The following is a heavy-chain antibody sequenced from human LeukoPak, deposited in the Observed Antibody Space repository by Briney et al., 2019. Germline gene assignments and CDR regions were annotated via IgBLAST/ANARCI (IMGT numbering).Heavy chain of an antibody. CDR1: GFTFSSYS. V-gene: IGHV3-7*01. CDR2: IKQDGSEK. CDR3: ARSTYDFWSGSYFDY. J-gene: IGHJ4*02. D-gene: IGHD3-3*01. Sequence: GGSLRLSCAASGFTFSSYSMNRVRQAPGKGLEWVANIKQDGSEKYYVDSVKGRFTISRDNAKNSLYLQMNSLRAEDTAVYYCARSTYDFWSGSYFDYWGQGTLVTVSS.